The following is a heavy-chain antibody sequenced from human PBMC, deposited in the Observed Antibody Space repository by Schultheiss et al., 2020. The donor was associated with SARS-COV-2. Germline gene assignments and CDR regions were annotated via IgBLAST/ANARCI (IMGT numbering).Heavy chain of an antibody. D-gene: IGHD6-19*01. Sequence: ASVKVSCKASGYTFTSYGISWVRQAPGQGLEWMGWMNPNSGNTGYAQKFQGRVTMTRDTSISTAYMELSRLRSDDTAVYYCARDFGKLAVAGRVYGNWFDPWGQGTLVTVSS. V-gene: IGHV1-8*02. CDR1: GYTFTSYG. CDR3: ARDFGKLAVAGRVYGNWFDP. CDR2: MNPNSGNT. J-gene: IGHJ5*02.